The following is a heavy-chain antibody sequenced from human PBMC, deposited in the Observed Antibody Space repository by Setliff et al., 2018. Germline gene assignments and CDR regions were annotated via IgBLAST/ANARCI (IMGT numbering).Heavy chain of an antibody. V-gene: IGHV4-39*01. J-gene: IGHJ4*02. D-gene: IGHD3-3*01. Sequence: PSETLSLTCTVSSGSISSDNYYWGWIRQPPGKGLEWIGTLSYNGNAYYTPSLKSRVTISIDTSKNQFSLKLSSVTAADTAVYYCARHFYPPDFFAHWGQGLLVTVSS. CDR1: SGSISSDNYY. CDR2: LSYNGNA. CDR3: ARHFYPPDFFAH.